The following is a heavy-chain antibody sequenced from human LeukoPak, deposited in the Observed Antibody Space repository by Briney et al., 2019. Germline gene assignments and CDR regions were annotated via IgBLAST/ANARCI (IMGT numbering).Heavy chain of an antibody. Sequence: SETLSLTCAVYGGSFRGYYWSWIRQPPGKGLEWIGEINHSGSSIYNPSLKSRVTLSVDTSKNQFSLRLSSVTAADTAVYYCARVLHPPGYSYGYCDSWGQGTLVTVSS. CDR1: GGSFRGYY. CDR2: INHSGSS. D-gene: IGHD5-18*01. V-gene: IGHV4-34*01. J-gene: IGHJ4*02. CDR3: ARVLHPPGYSYGYCDS.